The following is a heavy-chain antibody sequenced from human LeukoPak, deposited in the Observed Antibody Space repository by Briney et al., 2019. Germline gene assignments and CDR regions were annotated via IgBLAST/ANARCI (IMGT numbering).Heavy chain of an antibody. CDR2: IGTRSNPI. J-gene: IGHJ4*02. Sequence: GGSLRLSCAASGISFSDFYMSWIRQAPGVGLELISYIGTRSNPIYYADSVKGRFTISRDDAKNSLYLQMNSLRDEDTAVYFCAREARGSGRDFDYWGQGILVTVSS. D-gene: IGHD1-26*01. CDR3: AREARGSGRDFDY. CDR1: GISFSDFY. V-gene: IGHV3-11*01.